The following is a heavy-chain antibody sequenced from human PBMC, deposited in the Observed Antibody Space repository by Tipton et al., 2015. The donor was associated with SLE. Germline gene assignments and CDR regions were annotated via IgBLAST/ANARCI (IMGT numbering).Heavy chain of an antibody. D-gene: IGHD6-19*01. CDR2: IYYSGST. J-gene: IGHJ4*02. CDR1: AGSISSYY. CDR3: ARVRGGWPDY. V-gene: IGHV4-59*01. Sequence: TLSLTCTVSAGSISSYYWSWIRQPPGKGLEWIGYIYYSGSTNYNPSLKSRVTISVDTSKNQFSLKLSSVTAADTAVYYCARVRGGWPDYWGQGTLVTVSS.